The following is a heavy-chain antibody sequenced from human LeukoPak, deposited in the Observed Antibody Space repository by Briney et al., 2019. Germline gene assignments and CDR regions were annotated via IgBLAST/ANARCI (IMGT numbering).Heavy chain of an antibody. CDR2: MNPNSGNT. J-gene: IGHJ6*03. D-gene: IGHD2-15*01. V-gene: IGHV1-8*01. CDR1: GYTFTSYD. Sequence: ASVKVSGKASGYTFTSYDINWVRQATGQGLEWMGWMNPNSGNTGYAQKFQGRVTMTRNTSITTAYMELSSLRSEDTAVYYCARGRMKGSLVYMDVWGKGTTVTVSS. CDR3: ARGRMKGSLVYMDV.